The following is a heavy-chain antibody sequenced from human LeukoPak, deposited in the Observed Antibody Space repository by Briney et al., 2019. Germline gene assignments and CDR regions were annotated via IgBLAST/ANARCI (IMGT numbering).Heavy chain of an antibody. CDR2: IYTGRNT. V-gene: IGHV4-61*02. J-gene: IGHJ3*01. Sequence: PSETLSLTCTVSGASFGSGAYYWTWLRQPAGQGLEWIGRIYTGRNTNYNPSIKGRVTISLDTSKSQFSLYLTSVTAADTAVYYSAADPDLKAAFDVWGQGTMVTVSS. CDR1: GASFGSGAYY. CDR3: AADPDLKAAFDV.